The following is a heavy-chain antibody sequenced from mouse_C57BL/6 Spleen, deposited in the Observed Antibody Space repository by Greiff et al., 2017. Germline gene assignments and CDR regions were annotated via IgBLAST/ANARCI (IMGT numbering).Heavy chain of an antibody. CDR2: ISSGSSTI. CDR3: ARLPHWDLYFDY. CDR1: GFTFSDYG. Sequence: EVKLMESGGGLVKPGGSLTISCAASGFTFSDYGMHWVRQAPEKGLEWVAYISSGSSTIYYADTVTGRFTISRDNAKNTLFLQMTSLRSEDTAMYYCARLPHWDLYFDYWGQGTTLTVSS. V-gene: IGHV5-17*01. D-gene: IGHD4-1*01. J-gene: IGHJ2*01.